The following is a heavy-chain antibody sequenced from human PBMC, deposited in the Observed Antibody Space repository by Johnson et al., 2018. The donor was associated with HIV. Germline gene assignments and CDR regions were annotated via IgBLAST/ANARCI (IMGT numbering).Heavy chain of an antibody. J-gene: IGHJ3*02. CDR1: GFTFSSYG. CDR3: ARASSSWYQGRAFDI. V-gene: IGHV3-30*03. Sequence: QEQLVESGGGVVQPGRSLRLSCAASGFTFSSYGMHWVRQAPGKGLEWVAVISYDGSNKYYADSVKGRFTISRDNARNSLYLQMNSLRAEDTAVYYCARASSSWYQGRAFDIWGQGTMVTVSS. D-gene: IGHD6-13*01. CDR2: ISYDGSNK.